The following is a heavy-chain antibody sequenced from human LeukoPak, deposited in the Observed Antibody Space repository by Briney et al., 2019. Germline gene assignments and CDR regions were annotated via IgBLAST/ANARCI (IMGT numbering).Heavy chain of an antibody. V-gene: IGHV3-74*01. Sequence: RGSLRLSCVVSGFTFSSYWMHWVRQAPGKGLVWVSHISSDGSSTNYADSVRGRFTISRDNAKNTLYLQMHSLRAEDTAVYYCARSSDSSGYYGCWGQGTLVTVSS. CDR1: GFTFSSYW. J-gene: IGHJ4*02. D-gene: IGHD3-22*01. CDR3: ARSSDSSGYYGC. CDR2: ISSDGSST.